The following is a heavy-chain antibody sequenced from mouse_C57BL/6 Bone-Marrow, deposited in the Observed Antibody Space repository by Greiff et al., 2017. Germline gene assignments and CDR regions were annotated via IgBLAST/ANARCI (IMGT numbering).Heavy chain of an antibody. CDR3: ARHDRRRLLHNLDY. V-gene: IGHV5-9*01. CDR1: GFTFSSYT. D-gene: IGHD2-3*01. J-gene: IGHJ2*01. CDR2: ISGGGGNT. Sequence: EVMLVESGGGLVKPGGSLKLSCAASGFTFSSYTMSWVRQTPEKRLEWVATISGGGGNTYYPDSVKGRFTISRDNAKTTLYLQMSSLRSEKTALYYCARHDRRRLLHNLDYWGQGTTLTVSS.